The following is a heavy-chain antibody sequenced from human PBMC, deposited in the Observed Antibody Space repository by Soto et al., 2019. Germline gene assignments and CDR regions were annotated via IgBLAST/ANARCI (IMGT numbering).Heavy chain of an antibody. CDR1: GFTFSDYD. J-gene: IGHJ6*02. CDR2: IKQDGSEK. CDR3: ASDYYYGMDV. V-gene: IGHV3-7*01. Sequence: GGSLRLSCAASGFTFSDYDMSLVRQAPGKGLEWVANIKQDGSEKYYVDSVKGRFTISGDNAKNSLYLQMNSLRAEDTAVYYCASDYYYGMDVWGQGTTVTVSS.